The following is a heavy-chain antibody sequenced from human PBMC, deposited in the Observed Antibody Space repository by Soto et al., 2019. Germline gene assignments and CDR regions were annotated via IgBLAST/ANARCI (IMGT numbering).Heavy chain of an antibody. J-gene: IGHJ6*02. D-gene: IGHD3-10*01. CDR2: ILNDGSNK. CDR3: ARDDEYSGNGMDV. Sequence: QVLLVESGGGVVQPGRSLRLSCAASEFTFSNYGMHWVRQAPGKGLEWVAVILNDGSNKYHADSVKDRFTISRDNSKNTLYLQMNSLRAEDTAVYYCARDDEYSGNGMDVWGQGTTVTVS. CDR1: EFTFSNYG. V-gene: IGHV3-33*01.